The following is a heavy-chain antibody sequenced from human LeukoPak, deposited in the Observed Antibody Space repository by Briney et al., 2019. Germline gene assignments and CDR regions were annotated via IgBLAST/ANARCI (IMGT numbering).Heavy chain of an antibody. CDR3: AKGEDIVVVVAATDPTYFDY. CDR1: GFTFSSYG. CDR2: ISGSGGST. D-gene: IGHD2-15*01. V-gene: IGHV3-23*01. J-gene: IGHJ4*02. Sequence: GGSLRLSCAASGFTFSSYGMSWVRQAPGKGLEWVSAISGSGGSTYYADSVKGRFTISRDNSKNTLYLQMNSMRAEDTAVYYCAKGEDIVVVVAATDPTYFDYWGQGTLVTVSS.